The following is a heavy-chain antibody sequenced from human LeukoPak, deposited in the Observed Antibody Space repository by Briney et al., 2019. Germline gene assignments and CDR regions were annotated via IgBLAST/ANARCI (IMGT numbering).Heavy chain of an antibody. J-gene: IGHJ4*02. D-gene: IGHD3-10*01. CDR1: GDSISSSGYY. CDR2: IYYSGYT. Sequence: PSETLSLTCTVSGDSISSSGYYWGWIRQSPAKGLEWIGSIYYSGYTYYNPSLESRVTISVDTSKNQFSLKLSSVTAADTAIYYCAKHYMGSSYNRGLDYWGQGTLVTVSS. CDR3: AKHYMGSSYNRGLDY. V-gene: IGHV4-39*01.